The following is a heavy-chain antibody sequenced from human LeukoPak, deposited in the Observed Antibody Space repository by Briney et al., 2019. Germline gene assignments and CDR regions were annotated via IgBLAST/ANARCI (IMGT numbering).Heavy chain of an antibody. CDR2: IKQDSTEK. CDR3: ARDCSRISCYADY. Sequence: GGSLRLSCAASGFIFSNFWMSWVRQAPGKGLVLVANIKQDSTEKYYVDSVKGRFIISRDNAKNSLYLQMNSLRAEDTAVYYCARDCSRISCYADYWGQGTLVTVSS. J-gene: IGHJ4*02. V-gene: IGHV3-7*04. CDR1: GFIFSNFW. D-gene: IGHD2-2*01.